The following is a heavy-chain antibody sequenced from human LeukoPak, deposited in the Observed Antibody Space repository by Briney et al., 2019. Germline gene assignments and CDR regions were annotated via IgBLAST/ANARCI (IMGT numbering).Heavy chain of an antibody. CDR2: IIPIFGTA. Sequence: SVKVSCKASGGTFSSYAISWVRQAPGQGLEWVGGIIPIFGTANYAQKFQGRVTITADESTSTAYMELSSLGSEGTAVYYCARGVAAAGTVGLDAFDIWGQGTMVTVSS. V-gene: IGHV1-69*13. CDR3: ARGVAAAGTVGLDAFDI. D-gene: IGHD6-13*01. CDR1: GGTFSSYA. J-gene: IGHJ3*02.